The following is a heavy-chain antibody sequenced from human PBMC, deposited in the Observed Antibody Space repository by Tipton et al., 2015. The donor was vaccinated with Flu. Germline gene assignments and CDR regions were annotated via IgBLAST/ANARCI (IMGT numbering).Heavy chain of an antibody. CDR3: ARDISYGSPYHYDYGMDV. CDR2: IWYDGSNE. V-gene: IGHV3-33*01. J-gene: IGHJ6*02. Sequence: SLRLSCAASGFIFSSYGMHWVRQAPGKGLEWVAVIWYDGSNEYYADSVKGRFTISRDNSKSTLYLQIDSLRTEDTAVYYCARDISYGSPYHYDYGMDVWGQGTTVTVSS. CDR1: GFIFSSYG. D-gene: IGHD5-18*01.